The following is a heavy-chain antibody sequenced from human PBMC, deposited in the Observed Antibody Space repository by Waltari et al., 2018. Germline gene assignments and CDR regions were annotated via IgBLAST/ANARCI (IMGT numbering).Heavy chain of an antibody. CDR1: GYTFISNA. D-gene: IGHD3-10*01. CDR3: SRLAHHGVSGGDF. V-gene: IGHV1-18*04. J-gene: IGHJ4*02. Sequence: KASGYTFISNAINWVRQAPGQGLEWMGWISAYDGSTEYAQIFQDRISMSTDTSTRTAYMELRSLTPDDSAVYYCSRLAHHGVSGGDFWGQGTLITVSS. CDR2: ISAYDGST.